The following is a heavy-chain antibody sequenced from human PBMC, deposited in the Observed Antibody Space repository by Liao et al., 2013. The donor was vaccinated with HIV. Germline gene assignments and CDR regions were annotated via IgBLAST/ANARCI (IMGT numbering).Heavy chain of an antibody. Sequence: QVQLQESGPGLVKPSETLSLTCTVSGGSIRSYYWSWIRQPAGKGLEWIGRIYTSGTTNYNPSLKSRVTMSVDTSKNHFSLKLRSVTAADTAVYYCARDDSNYYYYMDVWGKGTTVTVSS. CDR1: GGSIRSYY. CDR2: IYTSGTT. V-gene: IGHV4-4*07. J-gene: IGHJ6*03. D-gene: IGHD3-22*01. CDR3: ARDDSNYYYYMDV.